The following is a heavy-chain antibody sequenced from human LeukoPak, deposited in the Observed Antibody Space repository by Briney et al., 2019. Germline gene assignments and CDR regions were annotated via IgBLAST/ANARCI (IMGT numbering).Heavy chain of an antibody. CDR1: GFTFSSYS. Sequence: GGSLRLSCAASGFTFSSYSMNWVRQAPGKGLEWVSSISSSSSYIYYADSVKGRFTISRDNAKNSLYLQMNSLRAEDTAVYYCASLIAGFGELYNFDYWGQGTLVTVSS. V-gene: IGHV3-21*01. J-gene: IGHJ4*02. CDR3: ASLIAGFGELYNFDY. CDR2: ISSSSSYI. D-gene: IGHD3-10*01.